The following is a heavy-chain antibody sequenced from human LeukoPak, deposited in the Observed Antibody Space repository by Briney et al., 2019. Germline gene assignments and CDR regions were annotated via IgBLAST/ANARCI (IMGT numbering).Heavy chain of an antibody. CDR3: ARSCSSTSCYYYYYGMDV. V-gene: IGHV4-31*03. J-gene: IGHJ6*02. CDR2: IYYSGST. D-gene: IGHD2-2*01. CDR1: GGSISSGGYY. Sequence: SETLSLTCTVSGGSISSGGYYWSWIRQHPGKGLEWIGYIYYSGSTYYNPSLKSRVTISVDTSKNQFSLKLSSVTAADTAVYYCARSCSSTSCYYYYYGMDVWGQGTTVTVSS.